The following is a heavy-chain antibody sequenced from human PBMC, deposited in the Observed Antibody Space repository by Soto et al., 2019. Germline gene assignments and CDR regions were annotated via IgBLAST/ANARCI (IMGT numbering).Heavy chain of an antibody. Sequence: QVQLVQSGAEGKKPGASVKVSCKASGYTFTKYYIHWVRQAPGQGLEWMGWINPNSGGTNYAQKFQGRVTMTRDTSISTAYMDLRRLNSDDTAVYYCARVYAGDHPFDYWGPGTLVTVSS. CDR1: GYTFTKYY. D-gene: IGHD2-2*01. CDR2: INPNSGGT. J-gene: IGHJ4*02. CDR3: ARVYAGDHPFDY. V-gene: IGHV1-2*02.